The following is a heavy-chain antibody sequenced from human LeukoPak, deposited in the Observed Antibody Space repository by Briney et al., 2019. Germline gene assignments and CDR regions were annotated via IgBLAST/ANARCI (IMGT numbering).Heavy chain of an antibody. CDR3: ARDYDFWGTFDY. Sequence: ASVKVSCKASGYTFTGYYMHWVRQAPGQGLEWMGWINPNSGGTNYAQKFQGRVTMTRDTSISTAYMELSRLRSDDTAVYYCARDYDFWGTFDYWGQGTLVTVSS. J-gene: IGHJ4*02. CDR2: INPNSGGT. V-gene: IGHV1-2*02. D-gene: IGHD3-3*01. CDR1: GYTFTGYY.